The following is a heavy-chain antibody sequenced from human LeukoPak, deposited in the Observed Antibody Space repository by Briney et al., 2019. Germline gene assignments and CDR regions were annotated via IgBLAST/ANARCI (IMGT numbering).Heavy chain of an antibody. V-gene: IGHV3-11*05. CDR2: ISSSSYT. J-gene: IGHJ4*02. CDR1: GFTFSSYW. D-gene: IGHD5-18*01. CDR3: ARDPGYSYGQTFDY. Sequence: NPGESLRLSCAASGFTFSSYWMHWVRQAPGKGLEWVSYISSSSYTNYADSVKGRFTIPRDNAKNSLYLQMNSLRAEDTAVYYCARDPGYSYGQTFDYWGQGTLVTVSS.